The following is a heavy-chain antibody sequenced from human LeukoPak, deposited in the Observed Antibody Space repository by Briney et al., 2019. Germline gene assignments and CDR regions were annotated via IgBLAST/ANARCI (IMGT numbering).Heavy chain of an antibody. D-gene: IGHD6-19*01. V-gene: IGHV1-69*13. CDR3: ARAVSSGWTLDY. J-gene: IGHJ4*02. CDR2: IIPIFGTA. CDR1: GGTFSSYA. Sequence: SVKVSCKASGGTFSSYAISWVRQAPGQGLEWMGGIIPIFGTANYAQKFLGRVTITADESTSTAYMELSSLRSEDTAVYYCARAVSSGWTLDYWGQGTLVTVSS.